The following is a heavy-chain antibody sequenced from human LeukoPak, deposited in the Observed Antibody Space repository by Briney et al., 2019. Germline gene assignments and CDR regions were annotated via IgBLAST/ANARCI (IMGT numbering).Heavy chain of an antibody. J-gene: IGHJ6*03. CDR3: AKVMASNYYYYYMDV. Sequence: GGSLRLSCAASGFTFSSHAMSWVRQAPGKGLEWVSTISGSGGSTDYADSVKGRFTISRDNSKNTLYLQMNSLRAEDTAVYYCAKVMASNYYYYYMDVWGKGTTVTVSS. D-gene: IGHD5-24*01. CDR1: GFTFSSHA. CDR2: ISGSGGST. V-gene: IGHV3-23*01.